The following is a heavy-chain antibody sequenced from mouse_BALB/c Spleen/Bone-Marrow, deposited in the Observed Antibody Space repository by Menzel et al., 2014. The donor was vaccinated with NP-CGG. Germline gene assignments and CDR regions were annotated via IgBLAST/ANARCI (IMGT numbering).Heavy chain of an antibody. Sequence: EVKLQESGPDLVKPSQSLSLTCTVTGYSITSGYSWHWIRQFPGNKLEWMGFIYYSGGSNYNPSLKSRVSISRDTSKNQFFLQLNSVTSEDAATYYCARHDGYFDYWGQGTTLTVSS. V-gene: IGHV3-1*02. CDR1: GYSITSGYS. J-gene: IGHJ2*01. CDR3: ARHDGYFDY. D-gene: IGHD2-3*01. CDR2: IYYSGGS.